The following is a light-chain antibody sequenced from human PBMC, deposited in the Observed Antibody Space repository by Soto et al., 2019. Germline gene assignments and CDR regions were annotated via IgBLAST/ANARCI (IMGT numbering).Light chain of an antibody. V-gene: IGKV1-39*01. CDR3: QQSYSTPHFT. Sequence: DIQMTQSPSSLSASVGDRVTITCRASQSIDNYLNWYQQRPGKAPRILIYSASSVPSGVPSRFSGSGSGTDFTLTINSLQPEDFATYYCQQSYSTPHFTFGPGTTVDMK. CDR2: SAS. J-gene: IGKJ3*01. CDR1: QSIDNY.